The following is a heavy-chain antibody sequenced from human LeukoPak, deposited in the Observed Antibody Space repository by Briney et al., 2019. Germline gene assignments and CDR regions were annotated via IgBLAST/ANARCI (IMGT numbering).Heavy chain of an antibody. CDR2: IIPIFGTA. V-gene: IGHV1-69*13. CDR3: ARGTEEDYYDSSGYYDY. D-gene: IGHD3-22*01. J-gene: IGHJ4*02. Sequence: GASVKVSCKASGGTFSSYAISWVRQAPGQGLEWMGGIIPIFGTANYAQKFQGRVTITADESTSIAYMELSRLRSDDTAVYYCARGTEEDYYDSSGYYDYWGQGTLVTVSS. CDR1: GGTFSSYA.